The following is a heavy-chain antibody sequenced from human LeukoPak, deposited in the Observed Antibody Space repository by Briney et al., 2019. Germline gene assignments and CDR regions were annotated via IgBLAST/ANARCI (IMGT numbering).Heavy chain of an antibody. CDR1: GGTFSSYA. V-gene: IGHV1-69*13. CDR3: ARDLITANPKNYGSGSYT. CDR2: IIPIFGTA. Sequence: SVKVSCKASGGTFSSYAISWVRQAPGQGLEWMGGIIPIFGTANYAQKFQGRVTITADESTSTAYMELSSLRSEDTAVYYCARDLITANPKNYGSGSYTWGQGTLVTVSS. D-gene: IGHD3-10*01. J-gene: IGHJ5*02.